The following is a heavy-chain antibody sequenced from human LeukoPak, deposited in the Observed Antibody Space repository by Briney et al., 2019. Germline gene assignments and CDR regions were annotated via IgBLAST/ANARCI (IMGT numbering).Heavy chain of an antibody. CDR2: MSPNSGNT. CDR1: RYTFSNYD. CDR3: ASQGSGSYYEGGADY. Sequence: ASVKVSCKASRYTFSNYDINWVRQATGQGLEWMGWMSPNSGNTGYAQKFQGRVTMTRNTSISTAYMELTSLRSEDTAVYYCASQGSGSYYEGGADYWGQGTLVTVSS. V-gene: IGHV1-8*01. D-gene: IGHD1-26*01. J-gene: IGHJ4*02.